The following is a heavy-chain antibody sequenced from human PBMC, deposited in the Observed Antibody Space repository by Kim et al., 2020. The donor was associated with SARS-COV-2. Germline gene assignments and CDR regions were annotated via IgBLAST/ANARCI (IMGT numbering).Heavy chain of an antibody. J-gene: IGHJ3*01. CDR2: TFPRDSDT. D-gene: IGHD5-18*01. CDR1: GYIFTNYW. V-gene: IGHV5-51*01. CDR3: ARLGYTHDENALDL. Sequence: GESLKISCKASGYIFTNYWIAWVRQMPGRGLEWMGFTFPRDSDTRYSPSFQGLVTISSDKSISTAYLQWSSLTAPDTAVYYCARLGYTHDENALDLRGPGTLVTVSS.